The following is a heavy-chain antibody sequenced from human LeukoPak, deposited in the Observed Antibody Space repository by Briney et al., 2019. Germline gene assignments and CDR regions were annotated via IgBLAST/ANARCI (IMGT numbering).Heavy chain of an antibody. CDR1: GFTFSSSD. CDR3: ARALVGATFHAFDI. V-gene: IGHV3-64*04. D-gene: IGHD1-26*01. Sequence: PGGSLRLSCSASGFTFSSSDMHWVRQAPGKGLEYVSVITSNGGSTYYVDSVKGRFTISRDNSKNSLYLHMNGLRAEDTAVYYCARALVGATFHAFDIWGQGTMVTVSS. J-gene: IGHJ3*02. CDR2: ITSNGGST.